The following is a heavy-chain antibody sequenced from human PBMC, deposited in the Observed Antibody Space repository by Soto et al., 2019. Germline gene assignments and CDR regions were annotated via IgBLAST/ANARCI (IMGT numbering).Heavy chain of an antibody. J-gene: IGHJ6*03. CDR1: GYTFTSYY. D-gene: IGHD2-2*01. Sequence: ASVKVSCKASGYTFTSYYMHWVRQAPGQGLEWMGIINPSGGSTSYAQKFQGRVTMTRDTSTSTVYMELSSLRSEDTAVYYCARDRSLSGYCSSTSCYEDYYYYMDVWGKGTTVTVSS. V-gene: IGHV1-46*03. CDR3: ARDRSLSGYCSSTSCYEDYYYYMDV. CDR2: INPSGGST.